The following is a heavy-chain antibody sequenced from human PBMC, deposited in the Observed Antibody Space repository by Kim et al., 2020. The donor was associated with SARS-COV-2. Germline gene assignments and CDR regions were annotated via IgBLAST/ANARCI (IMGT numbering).Heavy chain of an antibody. CDR2: ISSSGSTI. CDR3: ARDDSSSYEPIDAFDI. D-gene: IGHD6-13*01. V-gene: IGHV3-11*01. Sequence: GGSLRLSCAASGFTFSDYYMSWIRQAPGKGLEWVSYISSSGSTIYYADSVKGRFTISRDNAKNSLYLQMNSLRAEDTAVYYCARDDSSSYEPIDAFDIWGQGTMVTVSS. J-gene: IGHJ3*02. CDR1: GFTFSDYY.